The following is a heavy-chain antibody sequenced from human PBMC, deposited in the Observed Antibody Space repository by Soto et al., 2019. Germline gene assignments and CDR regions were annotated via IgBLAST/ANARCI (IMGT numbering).Heavy chain of an antibody. J-gene: IGHJ6*02. V-gene: IGHV1-2*04. D-gene: IGHD6-6*01. Sequence: ASVKVSCKASGYTFTGYYMHWVRQAPGQGLEWMGWINPNSGGTNYAQKFQGWVTMTRDTSISTAYMELSRLRSDDTAVYYCARQGKQLVRGLGYYGMDVWGQGTTVTVSS. CDR2: INPNSGGT. CDR3: ARQGKQLVRGLGYYGMDV. CDR1: GYTFTGYY.